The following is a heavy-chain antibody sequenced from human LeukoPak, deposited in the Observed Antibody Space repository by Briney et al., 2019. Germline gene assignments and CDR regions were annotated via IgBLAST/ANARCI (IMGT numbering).Heavy chain of an antibody. D-gene: IGHD3-10*01. V-gene: IGHV3-74*01. CDR3: ARDLVLGSGSYDY. J-gene: IGHJ4*02. Sequence: PGGSLRLSCEASGFTFSTHWMHWVRQVPGKGLVWVSRIRGEGYDTNYADSVRGRFTISRDNVKNTLYLQMSSLRADDTAVYYCARDLVLGSGSYDYWGQGTLVTVSS. CDR1: GFTFSTHW. CDR2: IRGEGYDT.